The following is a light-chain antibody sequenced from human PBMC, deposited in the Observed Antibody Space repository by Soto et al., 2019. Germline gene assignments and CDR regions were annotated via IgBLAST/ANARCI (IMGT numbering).Light chain of an antibody. CDR1: QTISTY. J-gene: IGKJ4*01. V-gene: IGKV1-39*01. CDR3: QQGYSIHALT. Sequence: IQMTQSPSSLSASVGDRVTISCRASQTISTYLHWYQHKPRRAPRLLISDASTLQSGVPGRFRGSGSETEFTLTITYLQPEYFATYYCQQGYSIHALTFGGGTKV. CDR2: DAS.